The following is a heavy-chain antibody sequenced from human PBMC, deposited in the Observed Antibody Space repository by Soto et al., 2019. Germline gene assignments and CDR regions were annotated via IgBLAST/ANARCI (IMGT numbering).Heavy chain of an antibody. CDR2: IYYSGST. CDR1: GGSVSSGSYY. J-gene: IGHJ4*02. CDR3: ARDGIAMAGNRGPPGATDLSVSDY. V-gene: IGHV4-61*01. Sequence: SETLSLTCTVSGGSVSSGSYYWSWIRQPPGKGLEWIGYIYYSGSTNYNPSLKSRVTISVDTSKNQFSLKLSSVTAADTAVYYCARDGIAMAGNRGPPGATDLSVSDYWGQGTLVTVSS. D-gene: IGHD6-19*01.